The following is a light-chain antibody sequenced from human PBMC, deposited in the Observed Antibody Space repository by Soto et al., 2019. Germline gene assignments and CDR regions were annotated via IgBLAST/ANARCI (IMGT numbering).Light chain of an antibody. CDR2: VSS. Sequence: TQLPVALSIPPGVPASISCRSSQSLLHTNAYNYLDWYLQKPGQSPQLLIYVSSYRASGVPDRFSGSGSGTEFTFSISRVEAEDVAVYYCMQYVHLPITFGQGTRLEIK. J-gene: IGKJ5*01. CDR3: MQYVHLPIT. CDR1: QSLLHTNAYNY. V-gene: IGKV2-28*01.